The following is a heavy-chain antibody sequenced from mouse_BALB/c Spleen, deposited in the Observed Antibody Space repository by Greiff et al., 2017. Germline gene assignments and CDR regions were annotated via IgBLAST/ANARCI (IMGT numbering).Heavy chain of an antibody. J-gene: IGHJ2*01. CDR2: ISSGGSYT. D-gene: IGHD2-1*01. Sequence: EVQGVESGGGLVKPGGSLKLSCAASGFTFSSYAMSWVRKSPEKRLEWGAEISSGGSYTYYPDTVTGRFTISRDNAKNTLYLEMSSLRSEDTAMYYCARAYGNYYCDYWGQGTTLTVSS. V-gene: IGHV5-9-4*01. CDR1: GFTFSSYA. CDR3: ARAYGNYYCDY.